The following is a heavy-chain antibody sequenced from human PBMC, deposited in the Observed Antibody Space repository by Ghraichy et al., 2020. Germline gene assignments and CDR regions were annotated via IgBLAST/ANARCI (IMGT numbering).Heavy chain of an antibody. D-gene: IGHD3-16*01. CDR2: IHYTGST. CDR3: AKGRGDYPSYFDY. CDR1: GVYISSGRYY. Sequence: SETLSLTCTVSGVYISSGRYYWSCFRQPPGQGLEWIGRIHYTGSTDHNPFLKRLATLSVDLSKNQFTLNLNNMTAADTAVYYCAKGRGDYPSYFDYWGQGTLVTVSS. V-gene: IGHV4-61*02. J-gene: IGHJ4*02.